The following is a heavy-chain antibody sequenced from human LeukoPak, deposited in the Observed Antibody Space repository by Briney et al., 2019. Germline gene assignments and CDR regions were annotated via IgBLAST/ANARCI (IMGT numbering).Heavy chain of an antibody. CDR3: ARGETGSSGWDGGAFDI. D-gene: IGHD6-19*01. Sequence: GASVKFSCKASGGTFSSYAISWVRQAPGQGLEWMGRIIPILGIANYAQKFQGRVTITADKSTSTAYMELGSLRSEDTAVYYCARGETGSSGWDGGAFDIWGQGTMVTVSS. V-gene: IGHV1-69*04. CDR2: IIPILGIA. CDR1: GGTFSSYA. J-gene: IGHJ3*02.